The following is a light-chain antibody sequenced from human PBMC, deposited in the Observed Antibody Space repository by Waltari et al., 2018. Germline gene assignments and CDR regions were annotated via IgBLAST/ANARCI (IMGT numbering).Light chain of an antibody. CDR3: QQYNRWPPIT. J-gene: IGKJ5*01. V-gene: IGKV3-15*01. Sequence: EVVMTQSPDTLSVSPGGRATLSCRASQSIATNLAWYQQRRGQAPTLLIFAASTRATSISGRFSGSASGTEFTLTLSSLQSDDSAVYYCQQYNRWPPITFGQGTRLEIK. CDR2: AAS. CDR1: QSIATN.